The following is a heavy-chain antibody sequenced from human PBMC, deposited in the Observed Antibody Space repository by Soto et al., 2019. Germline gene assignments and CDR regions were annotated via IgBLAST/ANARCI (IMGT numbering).Heavy chain of an antibody. CDR3: AREGSATAFDI. CDR2: ISSSSSYI. V-gene: IGHV3-21*01. Sequence: LRLSCAASGLTFSTHSMNWVRQAPGKGLEWVSSISSSSSYIYYTDSVKGRFTISRDNAKNSLYLQMNSLRVEDTAVYYCAREGSATAFDISGQGTMVTVSS. J-gene: IGHJ3*02. CDR1: GLTFSTHS.